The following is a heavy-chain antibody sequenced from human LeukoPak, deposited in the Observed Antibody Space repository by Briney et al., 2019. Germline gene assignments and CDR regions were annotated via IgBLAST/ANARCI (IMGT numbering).Heavy chain of an antibody. V-gene: IGHV4-4*07. Sequence: SETLSLTCTVSGGSISSYYWSWIRQPAGKGLEWIGRIYTSGSTNYNPSLKSRVTMSVDTSKNQFSLKLSSVTAADTAVYYCAREGLVGFFGVVTTRPFDYWGQGTLVTVSS. D-gene: IGHD3-3*01. CDR1: GGSISSYY. CDR2: IYTSGST. J-gene: IGHJ4*02. CDR3: AREGLVGFFGVVTTRPFDY.